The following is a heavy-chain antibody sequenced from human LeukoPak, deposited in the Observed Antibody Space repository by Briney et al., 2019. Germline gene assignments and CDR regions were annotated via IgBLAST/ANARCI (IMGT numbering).Heavy chain of an antibody. V-gene: IGHV1-46*01. CDR2: INPGGDNT. CDR1: GYTFTNYY. CDR3: ARVYWNYYGSGRPNWFDP. D-gene: IGHD3-10*01. J-gene: IGHJ5*02. Sequence: GASVKVSCKASGYTFTNYYIHWVRQAPGQGLEWMGLINPGGDNTDYAQNFQGRVTMTRDTSISTAYMELRSLRSDDTAVYYCARVYWNYYGSGRPNWFDPWGQGTLVTVSS.